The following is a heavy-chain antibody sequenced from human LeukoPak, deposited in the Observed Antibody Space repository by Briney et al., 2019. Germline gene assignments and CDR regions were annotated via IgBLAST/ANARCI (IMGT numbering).Heavy chain of an antibody. CDR1: GFTFSSYW. Sequence: GGSLRLSCAASGFTFSSYWMSWVRQAPGKGLEWVANIKQDGSEKYYVDSVKGRFTISRDNAKNSLYVQMNSLGAEDTAVYYCARDAETYAWSGGYFDYWGRGILVTVSS. CDR2: IKQDGSEK. CDR3: ARDAETYAWSGGYFDY. V-gene: IGHV3-7*01. D-gene: IGHD3-3*01. J-gene: IGHJ4*02.